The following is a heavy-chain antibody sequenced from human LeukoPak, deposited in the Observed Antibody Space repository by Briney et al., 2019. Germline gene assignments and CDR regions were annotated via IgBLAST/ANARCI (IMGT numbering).Heavy chain of an antibody. Sequence: GGSLRLSCAASGFTFNNAWMSWGRQAPGKGLEWVSYISSTSRTIYYVDSVKGRFTASRDNAKNSLYLKMNSMRAEDTAVYYCATSTAFDYWGRGTLVTVSS. D-gene: IGHD5-18*01. CDR1: GFTFNNAW. CDR3: ATSTAFDY. V-gene: IGHV3-48*01. CDR2: ISSTSRTI. J-gene: IGHJ4*02.